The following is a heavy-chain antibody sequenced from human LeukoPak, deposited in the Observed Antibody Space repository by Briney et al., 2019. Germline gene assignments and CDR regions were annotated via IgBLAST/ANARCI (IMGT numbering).Heavy chain of an antibody. V-gene: IGHV4-34*01. CDR3: ARSRDTAMPTDY. CDR2: ISHSGST. D-gene: IGHD5-18*01. Sequence: PSETLSLTCAVYGGSFSGYYWSWIRQPPGKGLEWIGEISHSGSTNYNPSLKSRVTISVDTSKNQFSLKLSSVTAADTAVYYCARSRDTAMPTDYWGQGTLVTVSS. J-gene: IGHJ4*02. CDR1: GGSFSGYY.